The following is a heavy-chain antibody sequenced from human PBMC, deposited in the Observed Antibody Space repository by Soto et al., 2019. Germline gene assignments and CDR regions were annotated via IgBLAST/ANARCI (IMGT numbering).Heavy chain of an antibody. CDR2: IGYSGATT. V-gene: IGHV3-23*01. CDR1: GFTFSSYA. D-gene: IGHD2-15*01. J-gene: IGHJ5*02. Sequence: EVQLLESGGNLVQPGGSLRLSCAASGFTFSSYAMSWVRQAPGKGLDWVSTIGYSGATTYYADSVKGRFTVSRDNSKNTLYLQMNSLRADDTAVYYCATDSGSGGYSDCFDPWGQGTLVTVSS. CDR3: ATDSGSGGYSDCFDP.